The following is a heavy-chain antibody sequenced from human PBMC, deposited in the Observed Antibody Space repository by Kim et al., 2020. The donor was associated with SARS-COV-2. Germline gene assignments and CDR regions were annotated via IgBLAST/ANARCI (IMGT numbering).Heavy chain of an antibody. CDR3: AGSEGRASWHQFDY. V-gene: IGHV4-59*03. J-gene: IGHJ4*02. CDR1: SVSFSAYY. CDR2: IFYSGNT. Sequence: SETLSLTCTVSSVSFSAYYRRWIRQFPGKGLEWIGYIFYSGNTNFSPSFKSGVTISWDTSRSQFSLDLTSVTEADTAVYYCAGSEGRASWHQFDYWGQGILVAVSS.